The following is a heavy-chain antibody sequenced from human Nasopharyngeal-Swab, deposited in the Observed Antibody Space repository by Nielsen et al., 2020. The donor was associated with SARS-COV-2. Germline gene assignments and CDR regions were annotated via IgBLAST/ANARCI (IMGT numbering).Heavy chain of an antibody. Sequence: GSLRLSCGVYGGPFNDHYWTWIRQPPGKGLEWIGEINHTGSTNYDPSLKSRVTISVDTSQRQFSLRLTSVTAADTAVYYCARGRVAYNDHTEGLDYWGRGALVTVSS. V-gene: IGHV4-34*01. CDR2: INHTGST. D-gene: IGHD3-22*01. CDR1: GGPFNDHY. CDR3: ARGRVAYNDHTEGLDY. J-gene: IGHJ4*02.